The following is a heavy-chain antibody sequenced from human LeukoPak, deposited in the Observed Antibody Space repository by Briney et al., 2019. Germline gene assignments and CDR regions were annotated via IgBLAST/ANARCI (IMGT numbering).Heavy chain of an antibody. Sequence: ASVKVSCKASGYTFTSYGISWVRQAPGQGLEWMGWINPNSGGTNYAQKFQGRVTMTRDTSISTAYMELSRLRSDDTAVYYCARVIRIQLWLPLDVWGKGTTVTVSS. J-gene: IGHJ6*04. CDR3: ARVIRIQLWLPLDV. CDR2: INPNSGGT. D-gene: IGHD5-18*01. V-gene: IGHV1-2*02. CDR1: GYTFTSYG.